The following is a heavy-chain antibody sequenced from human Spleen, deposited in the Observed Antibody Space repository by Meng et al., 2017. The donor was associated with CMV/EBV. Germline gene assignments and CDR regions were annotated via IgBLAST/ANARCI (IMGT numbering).Heavy chain of an antibody. CDR2: IKQDGSEK. CDR3: ARGFFGVVWYFDY. CDR1: GFSFRSYW. J-gene: IGHJ4*02. D-gene: IGHD3-3*01. Sequence: GESLKISCGASGFSFRSYWMSWVRQAPGKGLEWVANIKQDGSEKYYVDSVKGRFTISRDNAKNSLYLQMNSLRAEDTAVYYCARGFFGVVWYFDYWGQGTLVTVS. V-gene: IGHV3-7*01.